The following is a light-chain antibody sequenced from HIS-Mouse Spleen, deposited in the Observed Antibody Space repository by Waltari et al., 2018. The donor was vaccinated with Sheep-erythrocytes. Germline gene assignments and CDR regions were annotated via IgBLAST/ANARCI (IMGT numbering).Light chain of an antibody. Sequence: SSELTQDPAVSVALGQTVRITCQGDSLRSYYASWYQQKPGQAPVLVIYGKNNRPPGIQERFSGSSSGNTASLTITWAQAEDEADYYCNSRDSSGNHWVFGGGTKLTVL. CDR1: SLRSYY. V-gene: IGLV3-19*01. CDR3: NSRDSSGNHWV. CDR2: GKN. J-gene: IGLJ3*02.